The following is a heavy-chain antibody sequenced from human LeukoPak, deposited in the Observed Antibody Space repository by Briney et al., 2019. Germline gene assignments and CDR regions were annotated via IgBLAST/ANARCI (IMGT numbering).Heavy chain of an antibody. CDR2: ISWNSGSI. J-gene: IGHJ4*02. CDR3: AKGDYRYYFDY. CDR1: GFTFDDYA. V-gene: IGHV3-9*01. D-gene: IGHD4-11*01. Sequence: GGSLRLSCAASGFTFDDYAMHWVRQAPGKGLEWASGISWNSGSIGYADSVKGRFTISRDNAKNSLYLQMNSLRAEDTALYYCAKGDYRYYFDYWGQGTLVTVSS.